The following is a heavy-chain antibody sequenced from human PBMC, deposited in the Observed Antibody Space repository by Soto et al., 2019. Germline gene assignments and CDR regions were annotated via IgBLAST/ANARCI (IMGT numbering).Heavy chain of an antibody. Sequence: EVQLLESGGGLVQPGGSLRLSCAASGFTFSSYAMSWVRQAPGKGLEWVSAISGSGGSTYYADSVKGRFTISRDNSKNTLYLQMNSLRAEDTAVYYCAKDGDIVVVVAATRGYDYWGQGTLGTVSS. CDR2: ISGSGGST. J-gene: IGHJ4*02. CDR1: GFTFSSYA. V-gene: IGHV3-23*01. CDR3: AKDGDIVVVVAATRGYDY. D-gene: IGHD2-15*01.